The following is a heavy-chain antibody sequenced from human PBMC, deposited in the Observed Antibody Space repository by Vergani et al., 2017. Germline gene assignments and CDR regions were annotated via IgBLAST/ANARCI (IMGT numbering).Heavy chain of an antibody. CDR1: GGSFSGYY. D-gene: IGHD5-18*01. J-gene: IGHJ4*02. Sequence: QVQLQQWGAGLLKPSETLSLTCAVYGGSFSGYYWSWIRQPPGKGLEWIGEINHSGSTNYNPSLKSRVTISVDTSKNQFSLKLSSVTAADTAVYYCARGGHYGYPYFDYWGQGTLVTVSS. V-gene: IGHV4-34*01. CDR3: ARGGHYGYPYFDY. CDR2: INHSGST.